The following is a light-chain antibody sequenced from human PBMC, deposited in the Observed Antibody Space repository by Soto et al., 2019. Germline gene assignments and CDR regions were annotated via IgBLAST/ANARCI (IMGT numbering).Light chain of an antibody. CDR2: KAT. J-gene: IGKJ1*01. CDR1: QSVQTW. Sequence: IQLTQSPSTLSASVGDRVTITCRASQSVQTWLAWFQQKPGKAPKLLIYKATTLETGVPSRFSGSGSETEFTLTISGLQPGDSATYYCQQYNSYSPTFGQGTKVDIK. CDR3: QQYNSYSPT. V-gene: IGKV1-5*03.